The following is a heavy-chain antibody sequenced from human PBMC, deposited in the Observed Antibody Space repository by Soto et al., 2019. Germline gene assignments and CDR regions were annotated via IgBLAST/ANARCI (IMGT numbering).Heavy chain of an antibody. V-gene: IGHV1-69*13. CDR2: IIPIFGTA. CDR3: ARLHSHGTYGMDV. Sequence: GALVKVSCKASGGSFTYTLSWVRQAPGQGLEWMGGIIPIFGTANYAQKFQGRVTITADESTKTAYMELSTLRSEDTAVYYCARLHSHGTYGMDVWGQGTTVTVSS. J-gene: IGHJ6*02. CDR1: GGSFTYT. D-gene: IGHD5-18*01.